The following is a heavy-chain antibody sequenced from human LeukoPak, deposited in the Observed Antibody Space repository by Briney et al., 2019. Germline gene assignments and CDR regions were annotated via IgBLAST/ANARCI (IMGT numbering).Heavy chain of an antibody. Sequence: GGSLRLSCAASGFTFRDSWMTWVRQAPGKGLEWVANIKYDGSERNYVDSVKGRFAISKDNVKDSLYLQMNSLSADDTAVYYCARERTNDYGRHVGGIDIWGQGTMVTVSS. CDR1: GFTFRDSW. J-gene: IGHJ3*02. V-gene: IGHV3-7*01. CDR2: IKYDGSER. D-gene: IGHD4-17*01. CDR3: ARERTNDYGRHVGGIDI.